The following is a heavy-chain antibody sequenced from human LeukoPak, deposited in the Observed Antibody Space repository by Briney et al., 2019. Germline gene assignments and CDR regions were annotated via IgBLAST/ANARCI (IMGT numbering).Heavy chain of an antibody. CDR3: ARGSYSSGRSAVDY. CDR1: GYTFISYY. CDR2: INPSGGTT. D-gene: IGHD6-19*01. V-gene: IGHV1-46*01. Sequence: ASVKVSCEASGYTFISYYMHWVRQAPGQGLEWMGIINPSGGTTSYAQKFQGRVTLTRDTSASTVYMEVSSLRSEDTAVYYCARGSYSSGRSAVDYWGQGTLVTVSS. J-gene: IGHJ4*02.